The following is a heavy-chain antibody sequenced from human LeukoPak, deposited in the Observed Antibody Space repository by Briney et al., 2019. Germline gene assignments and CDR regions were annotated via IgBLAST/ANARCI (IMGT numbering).Heavy chain of an antibody. CDR3: ARDALYCSSTSCYYYGMDV. Sequence: GGSLRLSCAASGSTFSSYGMHWVRQAPGKGLEWGAVIWYDGSNKYYADSVKGRFTISRDNSKNTLYLQMNSLRAEDTAVYYCARDALYCSSTSCYYYGMDVWGQGTTVTVSS. V-gene: IGHV3-33*01. CDR2: IWYDGSNK. CDR1: GSTFSSYG. J-gene: IGHJ6*02. D-gene: IGHD2-2*01.